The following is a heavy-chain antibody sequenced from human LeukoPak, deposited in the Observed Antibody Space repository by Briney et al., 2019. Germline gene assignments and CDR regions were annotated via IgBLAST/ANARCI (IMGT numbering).Heavy chain of an antibody. CDR2: IIPIFGTA. J-gene: IGHJ5*02. CDR1: GGTFSSYA. Sequence: GASVKVSCKASGGTFSSYAISWVRQAPGQGLEWMGGIIPIFGTANYAQKFQGRVTITTDESTSTAYMELSSLRSEDTAVYYCARDCPARIAAAGTNWFDPWGQGTLVTVSS. CDR3: ARDCPARIAAAGTNWFDP. V-gene: IGHV1-69*05. D-gene: IGHD6-13*01.